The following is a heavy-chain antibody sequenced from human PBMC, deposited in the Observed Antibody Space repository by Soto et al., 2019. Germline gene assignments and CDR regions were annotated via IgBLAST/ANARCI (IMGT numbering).Heavy chain of an antibody. V-gene: IGHV3-23*01. CDR3: AKDRSLTWESYYCSGGSCYDFTY. Sequence: GGSLRLSCAASGFTFSSYAMSWVRQAPGKGLEWVSAISGSGGSTYYADSVKGRFTISRDNSKNTLYLQMNSLRAEDTAVYYCAKDRSLTWESYYCSGGSCYDFTYWGQGTLVTVSS. D-gene: IGHD2-15*01. CDR2: ISGSGGST. J-gene: IGHJ4*02. CDR1: GFTFSSYA.